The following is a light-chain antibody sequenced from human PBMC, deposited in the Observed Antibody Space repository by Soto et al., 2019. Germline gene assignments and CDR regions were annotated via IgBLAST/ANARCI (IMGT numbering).Light chain of an antibody. J-gene: IGKJ2*01. CDR2: GAS. Sequence: EIVMTQSPATLSVSPGERATLSCRASQSVSSNLAWYQQKPGQAPRLLIYGASTRATGIPARFSGSGSGTEFPLTISSLQSEDFAVYYCQQYNNWPGTLGQGTKLEIK. CDR1: QSVSSN. V-gene: IGKV3-15*01. CDR3: QQYNNWPGT.